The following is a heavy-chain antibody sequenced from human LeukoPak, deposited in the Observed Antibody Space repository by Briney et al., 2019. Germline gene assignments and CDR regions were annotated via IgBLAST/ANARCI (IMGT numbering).Heavy chain of an antibody. CDR2: IYSGGST. V-gene: IGHV3-53*04. CDR1: GVPLSNIY. J-gene: IGHJ6*02. CDR3: ATWGGPYYYGMDV. Sequence: GSLRLLWATSGVPLSNIYNGLVRQGSGEGLEWVSVIYSGGSTYYADSVKGRFTISRHNSKNTLYLQMNSLRAEDTAVYYCATWGGPYYYGMDVWGQGTTVTVSS. D-gene: IGHD1-26*01.